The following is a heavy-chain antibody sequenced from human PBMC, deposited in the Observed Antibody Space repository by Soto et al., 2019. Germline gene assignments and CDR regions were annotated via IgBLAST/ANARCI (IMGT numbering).Heavy chain of an antibody. V-gene: IGHV3-33*01. Sequence: QVQLVESGGGVVQPGRSLRLSCAASGFSLSTYGIHWVRQAPGKGLEWVAIIRYDGSKKYYADSVKGRFTISRDNPKNTVYLQMNILRAEDTAVDYCARDKFDNWFDPWGQGTLVTVSS. J-gene: IGHJ5*02. CDR3: ARDKFDNWFDP. CDR1: GFSLSTYG. CDR2: IRYDGSKK. D-gene: IGHD3-10*01.